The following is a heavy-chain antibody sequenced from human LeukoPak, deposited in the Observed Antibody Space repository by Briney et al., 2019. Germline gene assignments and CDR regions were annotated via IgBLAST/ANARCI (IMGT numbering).Heavy chain of an antibody. CDR3: ARRDSSGYYSHFDY. Sequence: GGSLRLSCAASGFTFSDYYMSWIRQAPGKGLEWVSYISSSGSTIYYADSVKGRFTISRDNAKNSLYLQMNSLRAEDTAVCYCARRDSSGYYSHFDYWGQGTLVTVSS. V-gene: IGHV3-11*04. D-gene: IGHD3-22*01. J-gene: IGHJ4*02. CDR2: ISSSGSTI. CDR1: GFTFSDYY.